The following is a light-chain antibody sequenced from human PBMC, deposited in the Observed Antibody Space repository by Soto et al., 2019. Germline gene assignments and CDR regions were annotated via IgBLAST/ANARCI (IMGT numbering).Light chain of an antibody. CDR1: QSVNSN. CDR2: GAS. V-gene: IGKV3-15*01. CDR3: QQYNKWSGT. J-gene: IGKJ1*01. Sequence: EIVLTQSPGTLSLSPGERATLSCRASQSVNSNLAWYQQKAGQAPRLLIYGASTRATGIAARFSGSGSGTEFTLTISSLQSEDFAVYYCQQYNKWSGTFGQGTKVDI.